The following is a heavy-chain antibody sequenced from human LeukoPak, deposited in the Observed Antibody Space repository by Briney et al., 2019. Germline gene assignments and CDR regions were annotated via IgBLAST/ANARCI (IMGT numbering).Heavy chain of an antibody. CDR1: GYTFTSYG. V-gene: IGHV1-69*13. Sequence: SVKVSCKASGYTFTSYGISWVRQAPGQGLEWMGGIIPIFGTANYAQKFQGRVTITADESTSTAYMELSSLRSEDTAVYYCAREGGERYFDWHPNNVNWFDPWGQGTLVTVSS. CDR3: AREGGERYFDWHPNNVNWFDP. CDR2: IIPIFGTA. J-gene: IGHJ5*02. D-gene: IGHD3-9*01.